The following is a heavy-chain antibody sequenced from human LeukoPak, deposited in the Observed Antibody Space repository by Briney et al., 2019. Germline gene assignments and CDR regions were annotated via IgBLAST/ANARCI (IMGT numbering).Heavy chain of an antibody. Sequence: GESLKISCKGSGDRFSSYWIAWVRQMPGKGLEWMGIIYPGDSDTRYSPSFQGQVTISADKSIITAYLQWSSLKDSDSAMYYCARRGGGGPGFFDLWGQGTLVTVSS. CDR3: ARRGGGGPGFFDL. CDR1: GDRFSSYW. CDR2: IYPGDSDT. V-gene: IGHV5-51*01. J-gene: IGHJ5*02. D-gene: IGHD2-15*01.